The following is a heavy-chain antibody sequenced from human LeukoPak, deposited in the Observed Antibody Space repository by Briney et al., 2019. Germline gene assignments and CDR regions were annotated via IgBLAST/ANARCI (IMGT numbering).Heavy chain of an antibody. D-gene: IGHD3-22*01. CDR2: IYTSGST. CDR3: AREDSSGYYGWFDP. Sequence: PSETLSLTCTVSGGSISSDNYYWSWIRQPAGKGLEWIGRIYTSGSTNYNPSLKSRVTMSVDTSKNQFSLKLSSVTAADTAVYYCAREDSSGYYGWFDPWGQGTLVTVSS. V-gene: IGHV4-61*02. J-gene: IGHJ5*02. CDR1: GGSISSDNYY.